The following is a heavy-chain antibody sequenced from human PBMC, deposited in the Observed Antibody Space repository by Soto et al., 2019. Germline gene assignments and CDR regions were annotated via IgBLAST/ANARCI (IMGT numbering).Heavy chain of an antibody. Sequence: SVKVSCKASGGTFSSYAINWVRQAPGQGLEWLGGIIPIFGTSNYAQKLQGRVTITADESTNTAYMELSSLRSEDTAIYYCASAGRRDSWSGYHNPLMSYYFAMDVWGQGTTVTVSS. D-gene: IGHD3-3*01. J-gene: IGHJ6*02. CDR3: ASAGRRDSWSGYHNPLMSYYFAMDV. CDR2: IIPIFGTS. V-gene: IGHV1-69*13. CDR1: GGTFSSYA.